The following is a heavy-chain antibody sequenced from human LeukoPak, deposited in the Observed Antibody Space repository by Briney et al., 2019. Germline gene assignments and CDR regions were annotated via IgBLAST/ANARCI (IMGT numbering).Heavy chain of an antibody. CDR3: AREVTYYYGSGSYSKKHYFDY. D-gene: IGHD3-10*01. Sequence: GGSLRLSCAASGFTFSDFYMSWIRQAPGKGLGWGSYISSSSSYTNYADSVKGRFTISRDNAKNSLYLEVSSLRAEDTAVYFCAREVTYYYGSGSYSKKHYFDYWGQGTLVTVSS. J-gene: IGHJ4*02. V-gene: IGHV3-11*05. CDR2: ISSSSSYT. CDR1: GFTFSDFY.